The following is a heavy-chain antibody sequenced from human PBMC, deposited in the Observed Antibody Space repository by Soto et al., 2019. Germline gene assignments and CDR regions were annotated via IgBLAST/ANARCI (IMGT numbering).Heavy chain of an antibody. Sequence: SETLSLTCAVSGGSISSSNWWSWVRQPPGKGLEWIGEIYHSGSTNYNPSLKSRVTISVDKSKNQFSLKLSSVTAADTAVYYCASLFLTVVTDRLHYYYYGMDVWGQGTTVTVSS. V-gene: IGHV4-4*02. CDR2: IYHSGST. CDR3: ASLFLTVVTDRLHYYYYGMDV. CDR1: GGSISSSNW. J-gene: IGHJ6*02. D-gene: IGHD2-15*01.